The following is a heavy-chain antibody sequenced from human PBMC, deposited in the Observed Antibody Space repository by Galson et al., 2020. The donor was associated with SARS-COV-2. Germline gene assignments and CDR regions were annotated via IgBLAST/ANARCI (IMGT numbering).Heavy chain of an antibody. CDR2: ITSRSNYI. CDR3: ARVSRRGLSSIAALNDL. J-gene: IGHJ5*02. CDR1: GFSFSSYT. V-gene: IGHV3-21*01. D-gene: IGHD6-6*01. Sequence: GGSLRLSCAASGFSFSSYTMTWVRQAPGKGLEWVSSITSRSNYIYYADSLKGRFTISRDNAKNSLYLQMNSLRGEDTAVYYCARVSRRGLSSIAALNDLWGQGTLVIVSS.